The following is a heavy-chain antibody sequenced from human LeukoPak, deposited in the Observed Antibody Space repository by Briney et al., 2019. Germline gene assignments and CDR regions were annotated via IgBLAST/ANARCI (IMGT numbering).Heavy chain of an antibody. Sequence: GGSLRLSCAASGFTFDDYAMHWVRQAPGKGLEWVSGISWNSGSIGYADSVKGRFTISRDNSKNSLYLQMNSLRTEDTALYYCAKDMSLGGSSSSDLYFDYWGQGTLVTVSS. D-gene: IGHD6-6*01. CDR2: ISWNSGSI. J-gene: IGHJ4*02. CDR1: GFTFDDYA. CDR3: AKDMSLGGSSSSDLYFDY. V-gene: IGHV3-9*01.